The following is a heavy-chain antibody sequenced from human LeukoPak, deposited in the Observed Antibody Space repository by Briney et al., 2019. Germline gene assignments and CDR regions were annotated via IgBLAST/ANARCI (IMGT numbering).Heavy chain of an antibody. D-gene: IGHD5-12*01. Sequence: GASVKVSCKASGYTFTGYYMHWVRQAPGQGLEWMGWINPNSGGTNYAQKFQGRVTMTRDTSISTAYMELSRLRSDDTAVYYCARGESIVATIEPDYWGQGTLVTVSS. CDR2: INPNSGGT. CDR1: GYTFTGYY. CDR3: ARGESIVATIEPDY. J-gene: IGHJ4*02. V-gene: IGHV1-2*02.